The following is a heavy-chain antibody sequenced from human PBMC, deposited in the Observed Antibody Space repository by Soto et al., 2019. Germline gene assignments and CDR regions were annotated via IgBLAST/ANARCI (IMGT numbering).Heavy chain of an antibody. CDR3: ARDLAPPYYYDSSGRGFDY. D-gene: IGHD3-22*01. CDR1: GFTFSSYA. CDR2: ISFDGSNK. Sequence: QVQLVESGGGVVQPGRSLRLSCAASGFTFSSYAMHWVRQAPGKGLEWVAVISFDGSNKYYADSVKGRFTISRDNSKNTLYLQINSVRAEDTAVYYCARDLAPPYYYDSSGRGFDYWGLGTLVTVSS. J-gene: IGHJ4*02. V-gene: IGHV3-30-3*01.